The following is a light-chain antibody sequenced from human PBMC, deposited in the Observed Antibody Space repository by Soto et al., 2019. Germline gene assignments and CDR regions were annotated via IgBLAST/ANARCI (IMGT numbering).Light chain of an antibody. CDR2: SAS. CDR3: QQSFSTPT. J-gene: IGKJ5*01. V-gene: IGKV1-39*01. CDR1: QRINIY. Sequence: DIQMTQSRSSLSTSVGDRVTITFRASQRINIYLNWYRQKPGKAPELLIYSASNLQSGVPSRFSGSGSGTDFTLTISSLQPEDFATYYCQQSFSTPTFGQGTRLEI.